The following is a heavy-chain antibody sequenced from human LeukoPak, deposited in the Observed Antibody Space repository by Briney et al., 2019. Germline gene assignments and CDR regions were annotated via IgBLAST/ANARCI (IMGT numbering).Heavy chain of an antibody. CDR3: GKEVERHFDLKY. J-gene: IGHJ4*02. Sequence: GGSLRLSCAASGFTFSNYAMSWVRQAPGKGLEWVSTLSGTGGSTYYADSVKGRFTISRDNSKKILYLQMNSLRAEDTAVYYCGKEVERHFDLKYWGQGTLVTVSS. CDR2: LSGTGGST. CDR1: GFTFSNYA. V-gene: IGHV3-23*01.